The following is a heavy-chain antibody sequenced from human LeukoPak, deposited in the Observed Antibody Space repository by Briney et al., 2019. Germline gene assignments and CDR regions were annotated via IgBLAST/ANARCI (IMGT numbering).Heavy chain of an antibody. CDR1: GFSFSSYS. Sequence: KTGGSLRLSCAASGFSFSSYSMNWVRQAPGKGLEWVSSISSSSSYIYYADSVKGRFSISRDNAKNSLYLQMNSLRAEDTAMYYCARDFAEDTLEIVVVVAATLDPWGQGTLVTVSS. CDR3: ARDFAEDTLEIVVVVAATLDP. CDR2: ISSSSSYI. D-gene: IGHD2-15*01. V-gene: IGHV3-21*01. J-gene: IGHJ5*02.